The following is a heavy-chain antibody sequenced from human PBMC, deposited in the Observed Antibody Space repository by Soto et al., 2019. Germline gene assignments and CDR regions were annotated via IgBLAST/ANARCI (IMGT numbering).Heavy chain of an antibody. J-gene: IGHJ4*02. CDR3: ARQGYCSSTSCYFDGFRSNLRKYYFDY. V-gene: IGHV4-39*01. Sequence: PSETLSLTCTVSGGSISSSSYYWGWIRQPPGKGLEWIGSIYYSGSTYYNPSLKSRVTISVDTSKNQFSLKLSSVTAADTAVYYCARQGYCSSTSCYFDGFRSNLRKYYFDYWGQGTLVTVSS. CDR1: GGSISSSSYY. D-gene: IGHD2-2*01. CDR2: IYYSGST.